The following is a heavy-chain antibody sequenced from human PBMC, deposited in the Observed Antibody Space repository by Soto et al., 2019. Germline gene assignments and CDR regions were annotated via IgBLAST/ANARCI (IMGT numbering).Heavy chain of an antibody. Sequence: EVQLLESGGGLVQPGGSLRLSCAASGFTVSTYAMTWVRQAPGKGLECVSVISDSGSSTYYADSVKGRFTISRDNSKNTLFLQMHSLRAEDTAVYSCAVQAQGHYAPFDYWGQGTLVSVSS. V-gene: IGHV3-23*01. CDR1: GFTVSTYA. CDR2: ISDSGSST. D-gene: IGHD4-17*01. J-gene: IGHJ4*02. CDR3: AVQAQGHYAPFDY.